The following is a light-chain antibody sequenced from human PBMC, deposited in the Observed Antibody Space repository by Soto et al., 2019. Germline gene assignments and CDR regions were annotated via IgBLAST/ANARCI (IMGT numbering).Light chain of an antibody. CDR3: SSYADSYNWV. CDR1: SSDVGGYNY. J-gene: IGLJ3*02. Sequence: QSVLTQPPSAAGSPGQSVTISCTGTSSDVGGYNYVSWYQQHPGKAPKLMIYEVSKRPSGVPDRFSCSKSGNTASLTVCGLQAEGEADYYCSSYADSYNWVFGGGTKLTVL. CDR2: EVS. V-gene: IGLV2-8*01.